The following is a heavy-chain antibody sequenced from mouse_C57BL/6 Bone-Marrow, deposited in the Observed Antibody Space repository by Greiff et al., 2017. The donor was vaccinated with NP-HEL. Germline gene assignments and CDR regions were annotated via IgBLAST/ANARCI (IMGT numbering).Heavy chain of an antibody. CDR1: GYTFTSYG. J-gene: IGHJ4*01. CDR3: AGYPTLYYAMDY. V-gene: IGHV1-81*01. Sequence: VHLVESGAELARPGASVKLSCKASGYTFTSYGISWVKQRTGQGLEWIGEIYPRSGNTYYNEKFKGKATLTADKSSSTAYMELRSLTSEDSAVYFCAGYPTLYYAMDYWGQGTSVTVSS. CDR2: IYPRSGNT. D-gene: IGHD2-2*01.